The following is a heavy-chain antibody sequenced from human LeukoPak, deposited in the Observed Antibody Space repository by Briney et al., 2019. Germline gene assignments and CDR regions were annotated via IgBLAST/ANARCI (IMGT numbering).Heavy chain of an antibody. V-gene: IGHV4-4*07. CDR3: ASEGDTYYYDSSGYYFDY. J-gene: IGHJ4*02. D-gene: IGHD3-22*01. Sequence: SETLSLTCTVSGGSISSYYWSWIRQPAGKGLEWIGRIYTSGSTNYNPSLKSRVTMSVDTSKKQFSLKLSSVTAADTAVYYCASEGDTYYYDSSGYYFDYWGQGTLVTVSS. CDR1: GGSISSYY. CDR2: IYTSGST.